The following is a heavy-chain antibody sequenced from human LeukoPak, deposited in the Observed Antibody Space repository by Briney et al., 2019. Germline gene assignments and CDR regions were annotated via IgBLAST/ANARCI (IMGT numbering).Heavy chain of an antibody. J-gene: IGHJ4*02. CDR3: ATSSGSYHLGY. D-gene: IGHD1-26*01. V-gene: IGHV3-74*01. CDR2: IKGAGTST. CDR1: GFTLSSYW. Sequence: GGSLRLSCAASGFTLSSYWMHWVRQAPGKGLVWVSRIKGAGTSTVYADSVKGRFTISRDNAKNTLFLQMNSLRAEDTAMYYCATSSGSYHLGYWGQGTLVTVSS.